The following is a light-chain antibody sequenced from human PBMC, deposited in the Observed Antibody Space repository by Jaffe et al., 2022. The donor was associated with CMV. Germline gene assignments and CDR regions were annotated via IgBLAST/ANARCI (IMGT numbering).Light chain of an antibody. V-gene: IGKV3-15*01. CDR1: QSVTNN. CDR2: GAS. CDR3: QQYLNWPRT. Sequence: EIIMTQSPATLSVSPGERATLSCRASQSVTNNLVWYQQKPGQAPRLLIYGASTRTSGTPARFSGSGSGTEFTLTISSLQSEDFAIYYCQQYLNWPRTFGQGTKVEIK. J-gene: IGKJ1*01.